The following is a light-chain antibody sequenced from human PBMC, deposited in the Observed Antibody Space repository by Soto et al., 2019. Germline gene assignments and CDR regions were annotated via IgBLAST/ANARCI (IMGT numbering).Light chain of an antibody. CDR2: DAS. J-gene: IGKJ4*01. V-gene: IGKV3-11*01. Sequence: EIVLTQSPATPSFSPGGKTTPPSRGSQNINIYLAWYQQKLGQAPRLLIYDASIRATGIPARFSGSGSGTDFTLTISSLEPEDFGVYYCQQRYSWPLTFGGGTKVDIK. CDR1: QNINIY. CDR3: QQRYSWPLT.